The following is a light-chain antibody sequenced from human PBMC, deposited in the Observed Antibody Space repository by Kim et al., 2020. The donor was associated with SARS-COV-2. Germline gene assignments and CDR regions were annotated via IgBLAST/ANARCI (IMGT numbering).Light chain of an antibody. J-gene: IGLJ2*01. V-gene: IGLV3-1*01. CDR2: QDK. CDR3: QAWDSSTVV. CDR1: KLESKY. Sequence: VSPGQTDSITCSGDKLESKYACWYQQKPGRSPVLVIYQDKKRPSGIPERFSGSTFGNTATLTISGTQAVDEGDYYCQAWDSSTVVFGGGTKVTVL.